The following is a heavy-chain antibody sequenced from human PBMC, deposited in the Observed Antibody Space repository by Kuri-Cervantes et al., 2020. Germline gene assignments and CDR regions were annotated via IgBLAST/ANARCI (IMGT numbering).Heavy chain of an antibody. V-gene: IGHV4-59*13. CDR3: ARVSSGWYGYFDL. CDR2: IYYSGST. J-gene: IGHJ2*01. CDR1: GGSISSYY. Sequence: SETLSLTCTVPGGSISSYYWSWIRQPPGKGLEWIGYIYYSGSTNYNPSLKSRVTISVDTSKNQFSLKLSSVTAADTAVYYCARVSSGWYGYFDLWGRGTLVTDSS. D-gene: IGHD6-19*01.